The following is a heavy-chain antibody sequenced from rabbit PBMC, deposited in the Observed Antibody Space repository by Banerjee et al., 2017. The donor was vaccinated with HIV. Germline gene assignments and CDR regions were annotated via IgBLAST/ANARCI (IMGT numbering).Heavy chain of an antibody. CDR2: IAGSSSGFT. J-gene: IGHJ6*01. CDR1: GFSFSDRDV. V-gene: IGHV1S45*01. CDR3: ARDPGSSFSSYGMDL. D-gene: IGHD8-1*01. Sequence: QEQLVESGGGLVQPGGSLKLSCKASGFSFSDRDVMCWVRQAPGKGLEWISCIAGSSSGFTYSASWAKGRFTISKTSSTTVTLQMTSLTAADTATYFCARDPGSSFSSYGMDLWGPGTLVTVS.